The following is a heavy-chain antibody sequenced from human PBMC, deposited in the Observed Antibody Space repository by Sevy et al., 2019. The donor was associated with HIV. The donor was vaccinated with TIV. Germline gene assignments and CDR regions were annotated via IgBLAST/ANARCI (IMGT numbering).Heavy chain of an antibody. CDR3: ARARYGLIHAFDI. Sequence: GGSLRLSCAASGFTFSTSAMHWVRQAPGKGLEWVALISYDGSNKDYADSVKGRFTISRDNSKNTLYLQMNYLVPEDTAVYYCARARYGLIHAFDIWGQGTMVTVSS. D-gene: IGHD3-16*01. CDR2: ISYDGSNK. CDR1: GFTFSTSA. V-gene: IGHV3-30*04. J-gene: IGHJ3*02.